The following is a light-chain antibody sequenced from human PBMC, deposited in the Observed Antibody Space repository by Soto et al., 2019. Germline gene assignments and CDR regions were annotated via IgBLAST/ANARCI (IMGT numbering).Light chain of an antibody. J-gene: IGKJ2*01. V-gene: IGKV3-20*01. CDR2: GAS. CDR1: QSVTSNF. CDR3: QQYGRSPLLYT. Sequence: ENVLTQSPGTLSLSPGERATLSCRASQSVTSNFLAWYQQKPGQAPRLLIYGASTRAAGVPDRFSGSGSGTDFPLTITRLEPEDFAVYYCQQYGRSPLLYTFGQGTKLRVK.